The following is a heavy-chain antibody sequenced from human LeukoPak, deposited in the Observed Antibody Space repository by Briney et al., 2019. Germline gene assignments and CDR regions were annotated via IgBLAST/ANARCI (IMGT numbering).Heavy chain of an antibody. J-gene: IGHJ4*02. CDR1: GGSISSSNYY. CDR3: ARTPSYYDSSGYYRLFDY. V-gene: IGHV4-39*07. Sequence: KTSDTLSLTCTVSGGSISSSNYYWGWIRQPPGKGLEWIGSVYSSGHTYYNPSLTSRVTVSVDTSKNQFSLKLSSVTAADTAVYYCARTPSYYDSSGYYRLFDYWGQGTLVTVSS. CDR2: VYSSGHT. D-gene: IGHD3-22*01.